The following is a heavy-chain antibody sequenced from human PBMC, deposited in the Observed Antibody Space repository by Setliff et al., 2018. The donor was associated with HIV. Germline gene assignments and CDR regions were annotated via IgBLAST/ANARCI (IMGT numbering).Heavy chain of an antibody. D-gene: IGHD7-27*01. V-gene: IGHV4-34*01. Sequence: PSETLSLTCAVYGRSFSGYYWNWIRQSPGKGLEWIGEINHSGGTNYNPSLKSRVTMSIDTSKNRFSLNVSSVTAADTAVYYCARGWGHDGFDFWGQGTMVTVSS. CDR2: INHSGGT. CDR3: ARGWGHDGFDF. CDR1: GRSFSGYY. J-gene: IGHJ3*01.